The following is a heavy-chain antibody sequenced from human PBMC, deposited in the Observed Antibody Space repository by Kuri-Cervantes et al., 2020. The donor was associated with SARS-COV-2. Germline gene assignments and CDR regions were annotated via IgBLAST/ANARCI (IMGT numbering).Heavy chain of an antibody. D-gene: IGHD6-13*01. CDR2: IIPIFGTA. CDR1: GGTFSSYA. J-gene: IGHJ6*03. CDR3: ARGVLSSSSWTYYYYYYMDV. Sequence: SVKVSCKASGGTFSSYAIGWVRQAPGQGLEWMGGIIPIFGTANYAQKFQGRVTITTDESTSTAYMELSSLRSEDTAVYYCARGVLSSSSWTYYYYYYMDVWGKGTTVTVSS. V-gene: IGHV1-69*05.